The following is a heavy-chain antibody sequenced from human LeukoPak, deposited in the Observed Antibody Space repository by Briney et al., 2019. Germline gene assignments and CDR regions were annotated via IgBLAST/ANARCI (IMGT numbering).Heavy chain of an antibody. V-gene: IGHV3-30*02. CDR3: ARLVLMVPFGYNSWNFDY. CDR1: GFTFSSYG. CDR2: IRYDGSNK. J-gene: IGHJ4*02. D-gene: IGHD5-24*01. Sequence: GGSLRLSCAASGFTFSSYGMHWVRQAPGKGLEWVAFIRYDGSNKYYADSVKGRFTISRDNSKNTLYLQMNSLRSDDTAVYYCARLVLMVPFGYNSWNFDYWGQGTLVTVSS.